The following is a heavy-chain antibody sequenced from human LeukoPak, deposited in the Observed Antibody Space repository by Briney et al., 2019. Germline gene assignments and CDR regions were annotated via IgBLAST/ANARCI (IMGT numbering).Heavy chain of an antibody. CDR2: ISSTSSTI. CDR1: GFTFSSYS. J-gene: IGHJ4*02. V-gene: IGHV3-48*01. D-gene: IGHD3-3*01. Sequence: GGSLRLSCAASGFTFSSYSMNWVRQAPGKGLEWVSYISSTSSTIYYADSVKGRFTISRDNTKNSLYLQMNSLRAEDTAVYYCTRDSDDFWSGPGYWGQGTLVTVSS. CDR3: TRDSDDFWSGPGY.